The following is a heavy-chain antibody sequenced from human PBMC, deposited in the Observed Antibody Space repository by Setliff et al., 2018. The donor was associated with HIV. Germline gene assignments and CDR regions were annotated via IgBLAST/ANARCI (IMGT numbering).Heavy chain of an antibody. CDR2: INRDGSST. V-gene: IGHV3-74*01. J-gene: IGHJ4*02. CDR1: GFTFDDYA. Sequence: PGGSLRLSCAASGFTFDDYAMHWVRQAPGKGLEWVSGINRDGSSTTYADSVKDRFTISRDNAKNTLYLQMNSLRAEDTGVYYCHSGYDTEEQSYFDYWGQGALVTVSS. CDR3: HSGYDTEEQSYFDY. D-gene: IGHD5-12*01.